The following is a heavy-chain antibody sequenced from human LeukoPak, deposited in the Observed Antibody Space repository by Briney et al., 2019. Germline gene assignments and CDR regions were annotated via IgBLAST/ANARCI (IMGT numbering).Heavy chain of an antibody. D-gene: IGHD5-24*01. CDR2: IWYDGSNK. V-gene: IGHV3-33*08. J-gene: IGHJ4*02. Sequence: GGSLRLSCAASGFTFSSYGINWIRQAPGKGLEWVAIIWYDGSNKYFAESVMGRFTISKDNSKNTVYLQMNSLRVEDTAVYHCARAGIENALDYWGQGTQVTVSS. CDR3: ARAGIENALDY. CDR1: GFTFSSYG.